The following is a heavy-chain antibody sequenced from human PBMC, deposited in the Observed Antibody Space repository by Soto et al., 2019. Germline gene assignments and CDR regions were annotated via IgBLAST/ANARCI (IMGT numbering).Heavy chain of an antibody. CDR1: GFSFTTAGVA. V-gene: IGHV2-5*01. CDR2: IYYNDDR. Sequence: SGPTLVNPTQTLTLTCTFSGFSFTTAGVAVGWIRQTPGGALEWLTLIYYNDDRRFSPSLKTRLTITGDTSKNQVVLSLTNVDPGDTATYFCSHSDGGYEIIYFDFWGQGIPVTVSS. J-gene: IGHJ4*02. CDR3: SHSDGGYEIIYFDF. D-gene: IGHD5-12*01.